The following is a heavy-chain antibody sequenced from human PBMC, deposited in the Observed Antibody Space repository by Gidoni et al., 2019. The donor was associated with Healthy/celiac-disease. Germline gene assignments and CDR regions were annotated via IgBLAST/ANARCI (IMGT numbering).Heavy chain of an antibody. CDR1: GGTFSSYA. J-gene: IGHJ4*02. V-gene: IGHV1-69*04. CDR2: IIPILGIA. D-gene: IGHD1-7*01. Sequence: QVQLVQSGAEVKKPGSSVKVSCKASGGTFSSYAISWVRQAPGQGLEWMGRIIPILGIANYAQKFQGRVTITADKSTSTAYMELSSLRSEDTAVYYCARVSGTWGRFDYWGQGTLVTVSS. CDR3: ARVSGTWGRFDY.